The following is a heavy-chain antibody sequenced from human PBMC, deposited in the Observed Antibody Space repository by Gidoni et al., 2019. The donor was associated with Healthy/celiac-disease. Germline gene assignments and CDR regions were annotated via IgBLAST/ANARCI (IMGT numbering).Heavy chain of an antibody. J-gene: IGHJ6*02. CDR2: IDWDDDK. CDR1: GFSLSTSGMC. V-gene: IGHV2-70*15. D-gene: IGHD3-10*01. CDR3: ARGYYYGSGSYPDV. Sequence: QVTLRESGPALVKPTQTLPLTCTFSGFSLSTSGMCVSWIRQPPGKALEWLARIDWDDDKYYSTSLKTRLTISKDTSKNQVVLTMTNMDPVDTATYYCARGYYYGSGSYPDVWGQGTTVTVSS.